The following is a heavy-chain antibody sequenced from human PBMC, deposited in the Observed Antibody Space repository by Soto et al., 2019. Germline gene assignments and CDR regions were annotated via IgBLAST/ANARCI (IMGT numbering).Heavy chain of an antibody. CDR1: GFTFSSYS. CDR2: ISSSSSYI. CDR3: ARESAHCSGGSCLNDY. J-gene: IGHJ4*01. D-gene: IGHD2-15*01. Sequence: SGGSLRFSCAASGFTFSSYSMNWVRQAPGKGLEWVSSISSSSSYIYYADSVKGRFTISRDNAKNSLYLQMNSLRAEDTAVYYCARESAHCSGGSCLNDYWGHGTLVTVSS. V-gene: IGHV3-21*01.